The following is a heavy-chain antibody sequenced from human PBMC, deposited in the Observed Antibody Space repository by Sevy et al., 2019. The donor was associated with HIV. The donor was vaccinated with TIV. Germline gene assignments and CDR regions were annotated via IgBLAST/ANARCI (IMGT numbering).Heavy chain of an antibody. V-gene: IGHV3-23*01. CDR3: AKGYCSGGSCRIDYYYYGMDV. Sequence: GGSLRLSCAASGFTFSTYAMNWVRQAPGKGLEWVSSISGSGRSTYYADSVEGRFTISRHNSKNTLYLQMNSLRADDTAVYYCAKGYCSGGSCRIDYYYYGMDVWGQGTTVTVSS. J-gene: IGHJ6*02. CDR1: GFTFSTYA. CDR2: ISGSGRST. D-gene: IGHD2-15*01.